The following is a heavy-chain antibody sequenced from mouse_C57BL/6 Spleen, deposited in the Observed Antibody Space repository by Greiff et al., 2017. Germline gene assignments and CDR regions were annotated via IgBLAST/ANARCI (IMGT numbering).Heavy chain of an antibody. J-gene: IGHJ1*03. CDR2: ISSGGSYT. D-gene: IGHD1-1*01. V-gene: IGHV5-6*01. Sequence: EVKLVESGGDLVKPGGSLKLSCAASGFTFSSYGMSWVRQTPDKRLEWVATISSGGSYTYYPDSVKGRFTISRDNGKNTLYLQMSSLKSEDTAMYYWASQGYDYGSSPCYFDVWGTGTTVTVSS. CDR1: GFTFSSYG. CDR3: ASQGYDYGSSPCYFDV.